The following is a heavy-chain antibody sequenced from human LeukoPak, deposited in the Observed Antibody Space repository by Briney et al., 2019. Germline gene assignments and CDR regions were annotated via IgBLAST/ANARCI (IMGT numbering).Heavy chain of an antibody. J-gene: IGHJ6*03. D-gene: IGHD2-21*01. V-gene: IGHV3-23*01. CDR3: XXQGCXNGXCYXHYYYMDV. Sequence: CAASGFTFSSYAMSWVRQAPGKGLEWVSAMSFSGGSTYYADSVKGRFTISRDNCKNTLYMQMNSLRAEDTAGYYCXXQGCXNGXCYXHYYYMDVWGKGTTVTVSS. CDR1: GFTFSSYA. CDR2: MSFSGGST.